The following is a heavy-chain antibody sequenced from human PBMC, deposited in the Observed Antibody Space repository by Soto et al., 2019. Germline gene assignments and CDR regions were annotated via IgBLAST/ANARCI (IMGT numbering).Heavy chain of an antibody. CDR1: GGSISSGGYY. J-gene: IGHJ4*02. D-gene: IGHD3-16*01. Sequence: QVQLQESGPGLVKPSQTLSLTCTVSGGSISSGGYYWSWIRQHPGKGQEWSGSIYNSGSTYYDPDRKSRVTIAIDTSKNHFALKLSTVTAADTAVYYCARGVLLWGQGTLGTVCS. CDR3: ARGVLL. CDR2: IYNSGST. V-gene: IGHV4-31*03.